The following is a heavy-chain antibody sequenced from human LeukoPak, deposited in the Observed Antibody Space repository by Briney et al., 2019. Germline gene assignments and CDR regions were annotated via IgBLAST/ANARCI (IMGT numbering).Heavy chain of an antibody. CDR3: ARLKGSGSYYNY. CDR2: IYPGDSDT. D-gene: IGHD3-10*01. J-gene: IGHJ4*02. V-gene: IGHV5-51*01. CDR1: GYSFNSYW. Sequence: GESLKISCKGSGYSFNSYWIGWVRQIPGKGLEGMGIIYPGDSDTRYSPSFQGQVTISADTSISPAYLKWSSLTASDTAMYYCARLKGSGSYYNYWGQGTLVTVSS.